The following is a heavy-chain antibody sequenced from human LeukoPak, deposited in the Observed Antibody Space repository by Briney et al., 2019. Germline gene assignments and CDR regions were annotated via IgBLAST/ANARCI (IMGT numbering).Heavy chain of an antibody. V-gene: IGHV3-48*02. Sequence: GGSLRLSCAASGLTFSTYSMNWVRQAPGMGLEWVSYISSSSSTIYYADSVKGRFTISRDNAKNSLHLQMNTLRDEDTAVYYCAREYSSSSGKALDYWGQGTLVTVSS. CDR1: GLTFSTYS. CDR2: ISSSSSTI. J-gene: IGHJ4*02. CDR3: AREYSSSSGKALDY. D-gene: IGHD6-6*01.